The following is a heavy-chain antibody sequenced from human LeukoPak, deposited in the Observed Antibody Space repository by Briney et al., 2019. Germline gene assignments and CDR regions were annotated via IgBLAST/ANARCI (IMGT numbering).Heavy chain of an antibody. D-gene: IGHD6-19*01. CDR1: GFTFSGCA. CDR3: ATSSGWYPKYFDY. CDR2: ISGSGGDT. V-gene: IGHV3-23*01. J-gene: IGHJ4*02. Sequence: GGSLRLSCAASGFTFSGCAMSWVRQAPGKGLEWVSAISGSGGDTYYADSVKGRFTISRDNSKNTLYLQMNSLRAEDTALYYCATSSGWYPKYFDYWGQGTLVTVSS.